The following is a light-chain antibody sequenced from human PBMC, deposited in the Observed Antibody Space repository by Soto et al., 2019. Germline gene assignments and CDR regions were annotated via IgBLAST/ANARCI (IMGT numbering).Light chain of an antibody. J-gene: IGKJ1*01. Sequence: EIVMTQSPATLSVSPGEGSTFSCRASQSINTKIAWYQLKPGQAPRLLIYDASNRATGIPARFSGSGSGTDFTLTISSLEPEDFAVYYCQQRSNWPPWTVGQGNKVDIK. V-gene: IGKV3-11*01. CDR3: QQRSNWPPWT. CDR2: DAS. CDR1: QSINTK.